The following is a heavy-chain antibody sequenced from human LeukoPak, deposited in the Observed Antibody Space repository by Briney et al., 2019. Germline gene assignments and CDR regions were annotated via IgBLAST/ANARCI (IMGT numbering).Heavy chain of an antibody. CDR1: GYTFTSYD. V-gene: IGHV1-8*03. Sequence: ASVKVSCKASGYTFTSYDINWVRQATGQGLEWMGWMNPNSGNTGYAQKFQGRVTITADESTSTAYMELSSLRSEDTAVYYCARTPRRSGYCYYYMDVWGKGTTVTISS. CDR2: MNPNSGNT. D-gene: IGHD3-10*01. CDR3: ARTPRRSGYCYYYMDV. J-gene: IGHJ6*03.